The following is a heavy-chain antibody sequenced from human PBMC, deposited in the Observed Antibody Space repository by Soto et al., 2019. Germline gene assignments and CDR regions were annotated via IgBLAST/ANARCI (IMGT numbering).Heavy chain of an antibody. D-gene: IGHD6-19*01. J-gene: IGHJ4*02. CDR1: GFTFSSYA. CDR2: ISGSGGST. V-gene: IGHV3-23*01. CDR3: AKGVAVAGKRNYYFDY. Sequence: GGSLRLSCAASGFTFSSYAMSWVRQAPGKGLEWVSAISGSGGSTYYADSVKGRFTISRDNSKNTLYLQMNSLRAEDTVVYYCAKGVAVAGKRNYYFDYWGQGTLVTVSS.